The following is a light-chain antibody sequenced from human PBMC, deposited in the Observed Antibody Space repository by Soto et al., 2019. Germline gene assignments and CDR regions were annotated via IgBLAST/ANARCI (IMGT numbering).Light chain of an antibody. CDR3: PQYYSTFPLT. J-gene: IGKJ4*01. V-gene: IGKV4-1*01. Sequence: DIVMTQSPDSLAVSLGERATINCKSSQSVLYSSNNKNYLAWYQQKPGQPPKLLIYWASTRESGVPDRFSGTGSGTDFTLTISSLQAQAVVAYYCPQYYSTFPLTFGGGTKVEIK. CDR1: QSVLYSSNNKNY. CDR2: WAS.